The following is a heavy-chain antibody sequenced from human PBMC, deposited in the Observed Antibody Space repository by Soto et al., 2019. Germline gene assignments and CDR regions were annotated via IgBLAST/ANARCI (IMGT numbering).Heavy chain of an antibody. CDR1: GCSFTSYW. J-gene: IGHJ6*03. CDR3: ARHVGVATNYYMDV. V-gene: IGHV5-51*01. CDR2: IYPGDSDT. Sequence: PGESLKISWKGAGCSFTSYWSVWVRQMPGKGLEWMGIIYPGDSDTRYSPSFQGQVTISADKSISTAYLQWSSLKASDTAMYYCARHVGVATNYYMDVWGKGTTVTVSS. D-gene: IGHD5-12*01.